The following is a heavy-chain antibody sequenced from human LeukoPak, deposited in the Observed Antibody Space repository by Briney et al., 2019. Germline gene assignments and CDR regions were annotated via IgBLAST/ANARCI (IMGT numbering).Heavy chain of an antibody. CDR1: GFSVSSNY. CDR3: ARGNILTGKYMVY. Sequence: GSLRLSCAASGFSVSSNYMSRVRQAPGKGLEWVSVIYSGGSTYYADSVKGRFTFSRDNSKNTLYLQMNSLRAEDTAVYYCARGNILTGKYMVYWGQGILVTVSS. D-gene: IGHD3-9*01. J-gene: IGHJ4*02. V-gene: IGHV3-53*01. CDR2: IYSGGST.